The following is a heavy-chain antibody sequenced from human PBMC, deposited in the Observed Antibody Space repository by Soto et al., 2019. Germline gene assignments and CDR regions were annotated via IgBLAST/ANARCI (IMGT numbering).Heavy chain of an antibody. J-gene: IGHJ4*02. CDR2: FSGGGGTM. V-gene: IGHV3-48*04. Sequence: EVQLVESGGGLVQSGGSLRLTCAASGFTFNKYTMNWVRQAPGKGLEWLSYFSGGGGTMFYADSVKGRVTISRDNAKNSLYLQMDSLRAEDTAVYYCARDKSGSYSIDYWGQGTLVTVSS. D-gene: IGHD1-26*01. CDR3: ARDKSGSYSIDY. CDR1: GFTFNKYT.